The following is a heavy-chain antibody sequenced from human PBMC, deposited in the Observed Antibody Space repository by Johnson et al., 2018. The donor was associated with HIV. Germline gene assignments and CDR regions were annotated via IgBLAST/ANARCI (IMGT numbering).Heavy chain of an antibody. CDR2: FTANDGVT. V-gene: IGHV3-23*04. J-gene: IGHJ3*01. D-gene: IGHD1-26*01. CDR1: GFTLSSYA. Sequence: EVQLVESGGNLVRPGGSLRLSCAPSGFTLSSYALSWVRQAPGMGLEWVSGFTANDGVTYYADSVKGRFTISRDISKNTLYLQMNSLRADDSALYYCAKRSGSFYGAFDLWGQGTMVTVSS. CDR3: AKRSGSFYGAFDL.